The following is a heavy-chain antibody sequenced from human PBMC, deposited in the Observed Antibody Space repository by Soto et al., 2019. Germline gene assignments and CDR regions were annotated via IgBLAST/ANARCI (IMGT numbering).Heavy chain of an antibody. CDR2: ISSSSSYI. D-gene: IGHD2-15*01. CDR1: GFTFSSYS. CDR3: ARGRPKGVVVVAAADY. Sequence: GGSLRLSCAASGFTFSSYSMNWVRQAPGKGLEWVSSISSSSSYIYYADSVKGRFTISRDNAKNSLYLQMNSLRAEDAAVYYCARGRPKGVVVVAAADYWGQGTLVTVSS. V-gene: IGHV3-21*01. J-gene: IGHJ4*02.